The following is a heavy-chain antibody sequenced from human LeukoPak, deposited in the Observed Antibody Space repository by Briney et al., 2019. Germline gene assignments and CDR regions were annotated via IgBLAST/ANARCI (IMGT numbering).Heavy chain of an antibody. Sequence: ASVKVSCKASGYTFTSYAMNWVRQAPGQGLEWMGWISAYNGSTNYAQKLQGRVTMTTDTSTSTAYMELRSLRSDDTAVYYCARDMKRSRARWENLGFDPWGQGTLVTVSS. D-gene: IGHD1-26*01. V-gene: IGHV1-18*01. CDR2: ISAYNGST. J-gene: IGHJ5*02. CDR1: GYTFTSYA. CDR3: ARDMKRSRARWENLGFDP.